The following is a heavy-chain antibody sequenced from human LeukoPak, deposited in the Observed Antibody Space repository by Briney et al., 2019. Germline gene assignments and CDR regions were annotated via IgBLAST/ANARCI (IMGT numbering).Heavy chain of an antibody. D-gene: IGHD2-2*01. Sequence: SETLSLTCTVSGGSISSYYWSWIRQPAGKGLEWIGRIYTSGSTNYNPSLKSRGTMSVDPSKNQFSLKLSSVTAADTAVYYCARGLGYCSSTSCYVLDYWGQGTLVTVSS. CDR1: GGSISSYY. J-gene: IGHJ4*02. CDR3: ARGLGYCSSTSCYVLDY. CDR2: IYTSGST. V-gene: IGHV4-4*07.